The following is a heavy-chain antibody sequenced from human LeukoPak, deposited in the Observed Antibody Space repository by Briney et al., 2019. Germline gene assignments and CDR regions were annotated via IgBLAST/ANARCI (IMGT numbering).Heavy chain of an antibody. D-gene: IGHD5-18*01. J-gene: IGHJ5*02. CDR3: ARERAMDMYNWFDL. CDR2: IYYSGST. V-gene: IGHV4-59*01. CDR1: GVSISSYY. Sequence: SETLSLTCTVSGVSISSYYWSWIRQPPGKGLEWIGYIYYSGSTNYNPSLKSRVPISVDTPKNQFSLKLSSVTAADTAVYYCARERAMDMYNWFDLWGQGTLVTVSS.